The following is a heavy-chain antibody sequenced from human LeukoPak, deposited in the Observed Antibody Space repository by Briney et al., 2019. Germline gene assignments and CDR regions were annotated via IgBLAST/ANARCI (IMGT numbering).Heavy chain of an antibody. J-gene: IGHJ5*02. CDR2: ISFDGSQK. CDR1: RFTFSSYA. V-gene: IGHV3-30-3*01. Sequence: GRSLRLSCAASRFTFSSYAMHWVRQAPGKGLEWVAVISFDGSQKYYAGSVKGRFTISRDNSKNTLYLQMNSLRAEDTAVYYCAKGGSSSWNPWGQGTLVTVSS. D-gene: IGHD6-13*01. CDR3: AKGGSSSWNP.